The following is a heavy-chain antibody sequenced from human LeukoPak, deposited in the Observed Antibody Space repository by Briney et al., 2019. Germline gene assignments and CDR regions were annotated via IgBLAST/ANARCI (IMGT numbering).Heavy chain of an antibody. D-gene: IGHD1-26*01. V-gene: IGHV3-30*18. CDR1: GFTFSSYG. Sequence: GGSLRLSCAASGFTFSSYGMHWVRQAPGKGLEWVAVISYDGSNKYYADSVKGRFTISRDNSKNTLYLQMNSLRAEDTAVYYCAKFVGATANFDYWGQGTLVTVSS. J-gene: IGHJ4*02. CDR2: ISYDGSNK. CDR3: AKFVGATANFDY.